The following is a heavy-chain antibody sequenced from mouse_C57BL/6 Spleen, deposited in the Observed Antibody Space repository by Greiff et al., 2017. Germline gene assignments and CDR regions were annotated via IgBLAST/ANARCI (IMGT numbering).Heavy chain of an antibody. CDR1: GYTFTSYW. V-gene: IGHV1-69*01. D-gene: IGHD2-3*01. J-gene: IGHJ1*03. Sequence: QVQLQQPGAELVMPGASVKLSCKASGYTFTSYWMHWVKQRPGQGLEWIGEIDPSDSYTNYNQKFKGKSTLTVDKSSSTAYMQLSSLTSEDSAVYYCARDGYYRWYFDVWGTGTTVTVSS. CDR2: IDPSDSYT. CDR3: ARDGYYRWYFDV.